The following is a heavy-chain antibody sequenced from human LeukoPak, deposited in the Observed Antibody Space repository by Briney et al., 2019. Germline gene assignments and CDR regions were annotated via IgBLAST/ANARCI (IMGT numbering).Heavy chain of an antibody. CDR3: ARDPQYSSSWYLIDAFDI. J-gene: IGHJ3*02. V-gene: IGHV3-21*01. CDR2: ISSSSSYI. Sequence: PGGSLRLSCAASGFTFSSYSMNWVRQAPGKGLEWVSSISSSSSYIYYADSVKGRFTISRDNAKNSLYLQMNSLRAEDTAVYYCARDPQYSSSWYLIDAFDIWGQGTMVTVSS. D-gene: IGHD6-13*01. CDR1: GFTFSSYS.